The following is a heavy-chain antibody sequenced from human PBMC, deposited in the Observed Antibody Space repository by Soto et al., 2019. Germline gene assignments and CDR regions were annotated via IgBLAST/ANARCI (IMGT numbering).Heavy chain of an antibody. D-gene: IGHD2-2*02. CDR1: GYTFTSYD. V-gene: IGHV1-8*01. Sequence: ASVKVSCKASGYTFTSYDINWVRQATGQGLEWMGWMNPNSGNTGYAQKFQSRVTMTRNTSISTAYMELSSLRSEDTAVYYCARSSNSLGNIVVVPAAIGPYYYYYGMDVWGQGTTVTVSS. CDR2: MNPNSGNT. J-gene: IGHJ6*02. CDR3: ARSSNSLGNIVVVPAAIGPYYYYYGMDV.